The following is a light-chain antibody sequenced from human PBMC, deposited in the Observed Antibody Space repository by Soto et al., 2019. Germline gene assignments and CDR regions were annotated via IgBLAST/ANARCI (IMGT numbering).Light chain of an antibody. Sequence: QSALTQPRSVSGPPGQSVSISCSGTSSDVGTYNYVSWYQQHPGKAPKLMIYDVSKRPSGVPDRFSGSKSGNTASLTISGLQAEDEADYYCQSYDSSLSGVVFGGGTKLTVL. J-gene: IGLJ2*01. CDR3: QSYDSSLSGVV. CDR1: SSDVGTYNY. CDR2: DVS. V-gene: IGLV2-11*01.